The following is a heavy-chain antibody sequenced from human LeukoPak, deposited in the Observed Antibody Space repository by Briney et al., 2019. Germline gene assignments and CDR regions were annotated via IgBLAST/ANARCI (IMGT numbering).Heavy chain of an antibody. D-gene: IGHD6-13*01. CDR2: INPNSGGT. Sequence: ASVTVSCKASGYTFTGYYMHWVRQAPGQGLEWMGWINPNSGGTNYAQKFQGRVTMTRDTSISTAYMELSRLRSDDTAVYYCARVGQQLVRNWFDPWGQGTLVTVSS. CDR1: GYTFTGYY. V-gene: IGHV1-2*02. J-gene: IGHJ5*02. CDR3: ARVGQQLVRNWFDP.